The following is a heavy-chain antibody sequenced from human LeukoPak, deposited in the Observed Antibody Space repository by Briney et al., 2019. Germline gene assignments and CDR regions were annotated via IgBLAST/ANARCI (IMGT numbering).Heavy chain of an antibody. CDR1: GFTFGDYA. D-gene: IGHD2-2*01. CDR2: IRSKAYGGTT. V-gene: IGHV3-49*04. Sequence: GRSLRLSCTASGFTFGDYAMSWVRQPPAKGREWVGFIRSKAYGGTTEYAAYVKGTFTISRDDSKSIAYLQMTSLKTEDTAVYYCAREGRAGVPAAGWGQGTLVTVSS. J-gene: IGHJ4*02. CDR3: AREGRAGVPAAG.